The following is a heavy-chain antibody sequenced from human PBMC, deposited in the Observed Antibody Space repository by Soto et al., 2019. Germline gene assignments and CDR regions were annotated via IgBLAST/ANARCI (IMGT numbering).Heavy chain of an antibody. CDR1: GFTFSSYA. J-gene: IGHJ4*02. V-gene: IGHV3-23*01. Sequence: EVQLLESGGGLVQPGGSLRLSCAASGFTFSSYAMSWVRQAPGKGLEWVSAISGSGGSTYYADSVKGRFTISRDNSKNTLYLQMNSLRAEDTAVYYCACYCSGGSCYDYWGQGTLVTVSS. D-gene: IGHD2-15*01. CDR3: ACYCSGGSCYDY. CDR2: ISGSGGST.